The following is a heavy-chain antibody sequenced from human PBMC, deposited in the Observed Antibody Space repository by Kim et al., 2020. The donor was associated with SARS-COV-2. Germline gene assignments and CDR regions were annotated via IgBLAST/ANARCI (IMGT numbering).Heavy chain of an antibody. Sequence: RTNYHPSLKSRVTKSVDRSKNRLSLKLSSVTAADTAVYYCTGGGGWYGNWGQGTLVTVSS. J-gene: IGHJ4*02. V-gene: IGHV4-4*07. CDR2: RT. D-gene: IGHD6-19*01. CDR3: TGGGGWYGN.